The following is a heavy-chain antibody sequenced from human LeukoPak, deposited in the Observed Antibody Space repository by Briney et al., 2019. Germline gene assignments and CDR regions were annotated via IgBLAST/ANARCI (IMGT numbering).Heavy chain of an antibody. CDR2: ISYEGSNK. CDR3: DLVLMSGFDY. D-gene: IGHD5-12*01. CDR1: GFTFSSYC. Sequence: GRSLRLSCAASGFTFSSYCMHWVRQAPGKGLEWVAVISYEGSNKYYADSVKGRFTISRDNSKDTLYLQMNSLRAEDTAVCAKDLVLMSGFDYWGQGTLVTVSS. J-gene: IGHJ4*02. V-gene: IGHV3-30*03.